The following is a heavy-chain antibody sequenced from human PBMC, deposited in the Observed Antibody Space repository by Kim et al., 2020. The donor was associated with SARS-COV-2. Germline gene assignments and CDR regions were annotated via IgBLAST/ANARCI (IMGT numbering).Heavy chain of an antibody. CDR3: AREAVAGSFDH. CDR2: NT. Sequence: NTSNSQKSQARVSITRDTSETTAYLEVSGLRSEDTAVYYCAREAVAGSFDHWGQGTLVTVSS. J-gene: IGHJ4*02. D-gene: IGHD6-19*01. V-gene: IGHV1-3*01.